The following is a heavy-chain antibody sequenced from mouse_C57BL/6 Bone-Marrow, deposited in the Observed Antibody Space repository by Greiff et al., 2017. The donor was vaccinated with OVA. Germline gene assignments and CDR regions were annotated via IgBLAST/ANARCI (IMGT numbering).Heavy chain of an antibody. J-gene: IGHJ1*03. CDR3: ARHNYCSSYVRYFDV. V-gene: IGHV5-12*01. CDR1: GFTFSDYY. CDR2: ISNGGGST. Sequence: EVKVVESGGGLVQPGGSLKLSCAASGFTFSDYYMYWVRQTPEKRLEWVAYISNGGGSTYSQDTVKGRFTISRDNAKNTLYLQMSRLKSEDTAMYYCARHNYCSSYVRYFDVWGTGTTVTVSS. D-gene: IGHD1-1*01.